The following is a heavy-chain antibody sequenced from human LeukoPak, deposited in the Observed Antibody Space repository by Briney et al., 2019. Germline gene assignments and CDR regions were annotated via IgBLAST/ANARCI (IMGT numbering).Heavy chain of an antibody. Sequence: GRSLRLSCAASGFTFSSYAMHWVRQAPGKGLEWVAVIPYDGSNKYYADSVKGRFTISRDNSKNTLYLQMNSLRAEDTAVYYCARAGYDFWSGHYYYYGMDVWGQGTTVTVSS. V-gene: IGHV3-30-3*01. CDR2: IPYDGSNK. CDR3: ARAGYDFWSGHYYYYGMDV. J-gene: IGHJ6*02. D-gene: IGHD3-3*01. CDR1: GFTFSSYA.